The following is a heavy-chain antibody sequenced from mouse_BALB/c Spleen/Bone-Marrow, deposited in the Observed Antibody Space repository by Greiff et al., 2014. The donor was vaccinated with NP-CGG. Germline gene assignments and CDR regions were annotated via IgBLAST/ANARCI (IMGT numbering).Heavy chain of an antibody. CDR1: GYTFTDYA. J-gene: IGHJ3*01. CDR2: ISTYSGNT. V-gene: IGHV1-67*01. CDR3: ARSGYGYDWFAY. Sequence: VQLQQSGPELVRPGVSVKISCKGSGYTFTDYAMHWVKQSHAKSLEWIGVISTYSGNTNYNQKFKGKATMTVDKSSSTAYMELARLASDVSAIYYCARSGYGYDWFAYWGQGTLVTVSA. D-gene: IGHD2-2*01.